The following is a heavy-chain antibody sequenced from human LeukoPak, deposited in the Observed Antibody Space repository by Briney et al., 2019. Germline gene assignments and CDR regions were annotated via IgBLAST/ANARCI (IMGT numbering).Heavy chain of an antibody. J-gene: IGHJ6*02. CDR1: GFTFSRHW. CDR3: ARGSSATGDYTMDV. CDR2: SNADVSTT. D-gene: IGHD6-6*01. Sequence: PGGSLRLSCAASGFTFSRHWMHWVRQSPGKGLVWVSRSNADVSTTGYADSVKGRFTISRDNAKNTLYLQMNSLRVEDTAVYYCARGSSATGDYTMDVWGQGTTVTVSS. V-gene: IGHV3-74*01.